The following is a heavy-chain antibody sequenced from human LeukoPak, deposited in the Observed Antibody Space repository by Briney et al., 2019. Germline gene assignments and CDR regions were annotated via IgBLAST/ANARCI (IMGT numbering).Heavy chain of an antibody. V-gene: IGHV4-39*01. CDR1: GGSISSSSYY. Sequence: TSETLSLTCTVSGGSISSSSYYWGWIRQPPGKGLAWIGSIYYSGSTYYNPSLKSRVTISVDTSKNQFSLKLSSVTAADTAVYYCARLIVVVTASWFDPWGRGTLVTVSS. CDR3: ARLIVVVTASWFDP. CDR2: IYYSGST. D-gene: IGHD2-21*02. J-gene: IGHJ5*02.